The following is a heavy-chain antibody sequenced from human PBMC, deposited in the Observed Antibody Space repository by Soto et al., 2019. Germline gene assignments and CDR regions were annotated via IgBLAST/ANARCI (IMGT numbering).Heavy chain of an antibody. V-gene: IGHV1-69*01. J-gene: IGHJ5*02. CDR1: GGTFSSYA. CDR3: ARPRDYYGSGSYRTPFWFDP. CDR2: IIPIFGTA. D-gene: IGHD3-10*01. Sequence: QVQLVQSGAGVKKPGSSVKVSCKASGGTFSSYAISWVRQAPGQGLEWMGGIIPIFGTANYAQKFQGRVTITADESTSTAYMELSSLRSEDTAVYYCARPRDYYGSGSYRTPFWFDPWGQGTLVTVSS.